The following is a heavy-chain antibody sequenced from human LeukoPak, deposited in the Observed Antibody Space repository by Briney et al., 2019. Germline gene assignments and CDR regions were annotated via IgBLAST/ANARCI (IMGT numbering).Heavy chain of an antibody. CDR3: ARDAPASDAFDI. V-gene: IGHV1-69*13. Sequence: ASVKVSCKASGGTFSSYAISWVRQAPGQGLEWMGGIIPIFGTANYAQKFQGRVTITADESTSTAYMELSSLRSEDTAVYYCARDAPASDAFDIWGQGTMVTVSS. CDR2: IIPIFGTA. J-gene: IGHJ3*02. CDR1: GGTFSSYA.